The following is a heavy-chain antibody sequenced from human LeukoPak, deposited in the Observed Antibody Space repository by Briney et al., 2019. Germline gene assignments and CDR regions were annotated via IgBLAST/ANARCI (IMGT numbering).Heavy chain of an antibody. J-gene: IGHJ6*04. CDR3: ARDAAKTMVRGARVYGMDV. V-gene: IGHV3-30*04. CDR1: GFTFSSYA. D-gene: IGHD3-10*01. Sequence: PGGSLRLSCAASGFTFSSYAMHWVRQAPGKGLEWVAVISYDGSNKYYADSVKGRFTISRDNSKNTLYLQMNSLRAEDTAVYYCARDAAKTMVRGARVYGMDVWGKGTTVTVSS. CDR2: ISYDGSNK.